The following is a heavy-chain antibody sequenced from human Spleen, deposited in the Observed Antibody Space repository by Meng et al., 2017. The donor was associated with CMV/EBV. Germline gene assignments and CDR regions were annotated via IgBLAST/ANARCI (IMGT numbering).Heavy chain of an antibody. CDR1: GYSFNDYY. CDR2: INPNTGGT. V-gene: IGHV1-2*02. D-gene: IGHD1-26*01. CDR3: ARENGAAADLDF. J-gene: IGHJ4*02. Sequence: ASVKVSCKASGYSFNDYYIGWVRQAPGQGLEWMGWINPNTGGTNYVQRFQGRVTMTRDTSITTAYMELSRLTSEDTAVYYCARENGAAADLDFWGQGTLVTVSS.